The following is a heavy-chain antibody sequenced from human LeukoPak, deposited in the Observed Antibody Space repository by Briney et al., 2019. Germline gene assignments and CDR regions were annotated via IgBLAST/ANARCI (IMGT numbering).Heavy chain of an antibody. CDR3: AKVGATTSYYYYYMDV. CDR1: GGSISSYY. J-gene: IGHJ6*03. D-gene: IGHD1-26*01. Sequence: PSETLSLTCTVSGGSISSYYWSWIRQPPGKGLEWIGYIYYSGSTNYNPSLKSRVTISVDTSKNQFSLKLSSVTAADTAVYYCAKVGATTSYYYYYMDVWGKGTTVTVSS. CDR2: IYYSGST. V-gene: IGHV4-59*01.